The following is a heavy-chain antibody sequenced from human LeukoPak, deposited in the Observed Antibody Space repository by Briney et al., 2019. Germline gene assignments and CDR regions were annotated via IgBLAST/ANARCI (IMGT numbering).Heavy chain of an antibody. V-gene: IGHV3-23*01. CDR1: GFTFSSYA. CDR3: AKGVWDYYGSGSYY. CDR2: ISGSGGST. J-gene: IGHJ4*02. Sequence: GGSLRLSCAASGFTFSSYAMSWVRQAPGQGLEWVSAISGSGGSTYYADFVKGRFTISRDNSKNTLYLQMNSLRAEDTAVYYCAKGVWDYYGSGSYYWGQGTLVTVSS. D-gene: IGHD3-10*01.